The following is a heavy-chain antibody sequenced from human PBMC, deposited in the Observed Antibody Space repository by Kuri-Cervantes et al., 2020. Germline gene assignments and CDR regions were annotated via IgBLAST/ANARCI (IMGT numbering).Heavy chain of an antibody. CDR3: ARGPVVYEFDP. CDR2: ISYSGST. J-gene: IGHJ5*02. V-gene: IGHV4-61*05. CDR1: GGSISSSSYY. D-gene: IGHD2-8*01. Sequence: GSLRLSCTVSGGSISSSSYYWGWIRQPPGKGLEWIGYISYSGSTNYNPSLKSRVTISVDTSKNQFSLKLSSVTAADTAVYYCARGPVVYEFDPWGQGTLVTVSS.